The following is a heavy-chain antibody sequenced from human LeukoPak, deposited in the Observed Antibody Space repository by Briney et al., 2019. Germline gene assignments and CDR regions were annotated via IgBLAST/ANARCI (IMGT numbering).Heavy chain of an antibody. Sequence: GGSLRLSCAASGFTFDDYAMHWVRPAPGKGLEWVSLISGDGGYTYYPDSVKGRFTISRDNSKNSLYLQMNSLRPEDTALYYCAKGIGTTGSYYFDYWGQGTLVTVSS. CDR1: GFTFDDYA. D-gene: IGHD1-26*01. J-gene: IGHJ4*02. CDR2: ISGDGGYT. V-gene: IGHV3-43*02. CDR3: AKGIGTTGSYYFDY.